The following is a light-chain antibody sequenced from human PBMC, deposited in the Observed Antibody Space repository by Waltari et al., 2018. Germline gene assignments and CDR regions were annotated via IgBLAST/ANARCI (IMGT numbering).Light chain of an antibody. CDR2: STS. J-gene: IGLJ2*01. V-gene: IGLV7-43*01. CDR3: LLYYRGSWV. Sequence: QTVVTQEPSLTVSPGGTVTLTCASSTGAVTATYYANGFQQKPGQSPTSLIYSTSEKHSWTPARFSGSLLGGKATLTLSGVRPEDEADYYCLLYYRGSWVFGGGTKLTVL. CDR1: TGAVTATYY.